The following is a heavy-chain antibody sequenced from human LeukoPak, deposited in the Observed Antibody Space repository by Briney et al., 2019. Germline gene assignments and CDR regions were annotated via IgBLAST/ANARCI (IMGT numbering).Heavy chain of an antibody. CDR2: ISGSGGST. V-gene: IGHV3-23*01. Sequence: GGSLRLSCAASGFTFSSYAMSWVRQAPGKGLEWVSAISGSGGSTYYADSVKGRFTISRDNSKNTLYLQMNSLRAEDTAVYYCARGDSSGWYWTDYWGQGTLVTVSS. CDR1: GFTFSSYA. J-gene: IGHJ4*02. CDR3: ARGDSSGWYWTDY. D-gene: IGHD6-19*01.